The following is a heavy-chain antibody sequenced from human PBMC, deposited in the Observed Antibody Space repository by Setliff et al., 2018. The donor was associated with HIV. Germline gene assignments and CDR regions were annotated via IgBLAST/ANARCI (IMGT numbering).Heavy chain of an antibody. CDR2: INPNSGGT. D-gene: IGHD3-22*01. CDR1: GYTFTGYY. CDR3: ARNYYDSSGYRHYYYYYYMDV. V-gene: IGHV1-2*06. J-gene: IGHJ6*03. Sequence: AASVKVSCKASGYTFTGYYMHWVRQAPGQGLEWMGRINPNSGGTNYAQKFQGRVTMTRDTSISTAYMELSRLRSDDTAVYYCARNYYDSSGYRHYYYYYYMDVWGKGTTVTVSS.